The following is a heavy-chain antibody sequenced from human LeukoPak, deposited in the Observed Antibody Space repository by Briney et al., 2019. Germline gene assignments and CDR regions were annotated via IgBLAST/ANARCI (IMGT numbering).Heavy chain of an antibody. J-gene: IGHJ4*02. CDR3: ASLSSSWYEESDY. D-gene: IGHD6-13*01. Sequence: PGGSLRLSCAASGFTFSDYYMSWIRQAPGKGLEWVSYISSSGSTIYYADSVKGRFTISRDNAKNSLYLQMNSLRAEDTAVYYCASLSSSWYEESDYWGQGTLVTVSS. V-gene: IGHV3-11*04. CDR2: ISSSGSTI. CDR1: GFTFSDYY.